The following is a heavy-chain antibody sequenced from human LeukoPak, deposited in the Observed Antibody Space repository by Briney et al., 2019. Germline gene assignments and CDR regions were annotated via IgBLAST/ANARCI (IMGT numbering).Heavy chain of an antibody. CDR2: IYHSGST. J-gene: IGHJ5*02. CDR3: AREAVPVTWFDP. V-gene: IGHV4-30-2*01. Sequence: SQTLSLTCAVSGGSISSGGYSWSWIRQPPGKGLEWIGYIYHSGSTYYNPSLKSRVTISVDRSKNQFSLKLSSVTAAATAVYYCAREAVPVTWFDPGGQGPPVTVS. CDR1: GGSISSGGYS. D-gene: IGHD2-2*01.